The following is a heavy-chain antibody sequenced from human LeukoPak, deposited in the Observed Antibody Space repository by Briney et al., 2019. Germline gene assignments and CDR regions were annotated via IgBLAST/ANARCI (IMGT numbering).Heavy chain of an antibody. CDR2: ISSSGSTI. J-gene: IGHJ4*02. CDR3: AREGTGSGSYRDFDY. CDR1: GFTFSNYW. V-gene: IGHV3-48*03. Sequence: GGSLRLSCAASGFTFSNYWMSWVRQAPGKGLEWVSYISSSGSTIYYADSVKGRFTISRDNAKNSLYLQMNSLRAEDTAVYYCAREGTGSGSYRDFDYWGQGTLVTVSS. D-gene: IGHD1-26*01.